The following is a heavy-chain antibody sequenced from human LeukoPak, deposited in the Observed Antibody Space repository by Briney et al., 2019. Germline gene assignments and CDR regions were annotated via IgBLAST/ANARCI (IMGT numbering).Heavy chain of an antibody. Sequence: PSETLSLTCTVSGGSISSYYWSWIRQPPGKGLEWIGYIYYSGSTNYNPSLKSRVTISVDTSKNQFSLKLSSVTAADTAVYYCARMVASWWRSYYYMDVWGKGTTVTVSS. CDR3: ARMVASWWRSYYYMDV. J-gene: IGHJ6*03. D-gene: IGHD2-21*01. CDR2: IYYSGST. V-gene: IGHV4-59*12. CDR1: GGSISSYY.